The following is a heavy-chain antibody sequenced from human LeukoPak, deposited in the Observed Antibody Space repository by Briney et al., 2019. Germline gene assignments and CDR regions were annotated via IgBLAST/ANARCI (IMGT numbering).Heavy chain of an antibody. Sequence: GRSLRLSCAASGFPFNNYVMHWVRQAPGKGLEWVAFISDDGTNTYYTDSVKGRFTISRDNSKNTLYLQMNSPRAEDTAVYYCARDCCGEWYFFDLWGQGTLVTVSS. CDR2: ISDDGTNT. J-gene: IGHJ4*02. D-gene: IGHD3-10*01. V-gene: IGHV3-30-3*01. CDR3: ARDCCGEWYFFDL. CDR1: GFPFNNYV.